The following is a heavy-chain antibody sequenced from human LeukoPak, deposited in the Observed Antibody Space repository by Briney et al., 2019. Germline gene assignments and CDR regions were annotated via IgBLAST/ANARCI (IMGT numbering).Heavy chain of an antibody. CDR1: GYTFTNYA. J-gene: IGHJ4*02. CDR2: INAGNGNT. Sequence: EASVKVSCKASGYTFTNYAMHWVRQAPGQRLEWMGWINAGNGNTKYSQKFQGRVTITRDTSASTAYMELSSLRSEDTAVYYCARWGPDMVRGVIIGPFEYWGQGTLVTVSS. CDR3: ARWGPDMVRGVIIGPFEY. D-gene: IGHD3-10*01. V-gene: IGHV1-3*01.